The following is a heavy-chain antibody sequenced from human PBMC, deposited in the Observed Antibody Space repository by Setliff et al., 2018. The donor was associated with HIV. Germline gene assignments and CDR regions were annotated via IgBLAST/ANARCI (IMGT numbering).Heavy chain of an antibody. J-gene: IGHJ4*02. CDR3: ARDAGYSGSAWNY. CDR2: MTPNSGNT. D-gene: IGHD5-12*01. Sequence: GASVKVSCKASGYTFTNYDVNWLRQATGQGLEWMGWMTPNSGNTGSAQKFQGRVSMTRNISISTAYMELRSLTSEDTAMYYCARDAGYSGSAWNYWGQGTLVTVSS. CDR1: GYTFTNYD. V-gene: IGHV1-8*02.